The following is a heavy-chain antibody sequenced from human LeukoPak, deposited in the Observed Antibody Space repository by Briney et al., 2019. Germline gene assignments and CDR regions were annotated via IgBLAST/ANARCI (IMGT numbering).Heavy chain of an antibody. Sequence: PVGSLRLSCAASGFTFSSYSMNWVRQAPGKGLEWVSSISSSSSYIYYADSVKGRFTISRDNAKNSLYLQMNSLRAEDTAVYYCATDLNYYDSSGLDDYWGQGTLVTVSS. D-gene: IGHD3-22*01. V-gene: IGHV3-21*01. CDR1: GFTFSSYS. CDR3: ATDLNYYDSSGLDDY. J-gene: IGHJ4*02. CDR2: ISSSSSYI.